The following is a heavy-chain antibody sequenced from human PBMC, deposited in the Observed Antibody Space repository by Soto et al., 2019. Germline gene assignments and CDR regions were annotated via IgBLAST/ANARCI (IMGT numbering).Heavy chain of an antibody. D-gene: IGHD3-10*01. CDR1: GFTFSSYA. J-gene: IGHJ6*03. V-gene: IGHV3-23*04. CDR2: ICDSGGST. Sequence: EVQLVESGGGLVQPGGSLRLSCAASGFTFSSYAMSWVRQAPGKGLEWVAAICDSGGSTYYADSVKGRFTISRDNSKNTLYLKMNSMRAEYTAVYYCAKGDIVRGIIYYMDVWGKGTTVTVSS. CDR3: AKGDIVRGIIYYMDV.